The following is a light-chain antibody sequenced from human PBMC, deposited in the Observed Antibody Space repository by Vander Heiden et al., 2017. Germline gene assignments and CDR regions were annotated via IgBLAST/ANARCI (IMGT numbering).Light chain of an antibody. V-gene: IGKV1-13*02. J-gene: IGKJ1*01. CDR2: DAS. CDR1: QGISSA. CDR3: QQFDSYSWP. Sequence: AIQLTQSPSSLSASVGARVTITCRASQGISSALAWYQQKPGKAPKLLIYDASTLESGVPSRFSGSRSGTDFTLTISSLQPEDFATYYCQQFDSYSWPFGQGTKVEIK.